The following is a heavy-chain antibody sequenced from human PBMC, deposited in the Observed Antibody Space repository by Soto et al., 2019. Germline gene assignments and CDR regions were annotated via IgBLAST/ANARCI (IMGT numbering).Heavy chain of an antibody. J-gene: IGHJ6*02. CDR3: ASRQQLVTYYGMDV. CDR1: GGTFSSYA. Sequence: GASVKVSCKASGGTFSSYAISWVRQAPGQGLEWMGGIIPIFGTANYAQKFQGRVTITADESTSTAYMELSSLRSEDTAVYYCASRQQLVTYYGMDVWGQGTTVTVSS. V-gene: IGHV1-69*13. D-gene: IGHD6-13*01. CDR2: IIPIFGTA.